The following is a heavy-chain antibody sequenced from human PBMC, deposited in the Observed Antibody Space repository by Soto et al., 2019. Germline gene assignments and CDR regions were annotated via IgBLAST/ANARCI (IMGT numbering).Heavy chain of an antibody. V-gene: IGHV1-2*04. J-gene: IGHJ5*02. Sequence: ASVKVSCKASGYTFTGYYMHWVRQAPGQGLEWMGWINPNSGGTNYAQKFQGWVTMTRDTSISTAYMELSRLRSDDTAVYYCARGIAARLKGGFDPWGQGTLVTVSS. CDR2: INPNSGGT. CDR1: GYTFTGYY. D-gene: IGHD6-6*01. CDR3: ARGIAARLKGGFDP.